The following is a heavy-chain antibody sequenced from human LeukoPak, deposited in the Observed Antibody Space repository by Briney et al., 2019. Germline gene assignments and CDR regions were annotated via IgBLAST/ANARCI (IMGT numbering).Heavy chain of an antibody. J-gene: IGHJ6*02. CDR1: GFTFSSYD. CDR3: ARGQSPSYYDMDV. D-gene: IGHD6-19*01. Sequence: PGGSLRLSCAASGFTFSSYDMHWVRQGTGKGLEWVSAIGTAGDPYYPGSVKGRFTISRENAKNSLYLQMNSLRAGDTAVYHCARGQSPSYYDMDVWGQGTTVTVSS. V-gene: IGHV3-13*05. CDR2: IGTAGDP.